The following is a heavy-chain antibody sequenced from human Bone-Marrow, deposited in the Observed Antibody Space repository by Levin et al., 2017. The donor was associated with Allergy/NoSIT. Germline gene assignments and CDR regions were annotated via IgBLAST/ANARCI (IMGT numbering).Heavy chain of an antibody. Sequence: PGESLKISCAASGFTFSAYTMNWVRQAPGKGLEWVSLIDGSSTYLFYADSLLGRVTTSRDNAKKSVYLQINSLRAEDTAVYSCARSGHFGSGTYAPFDMWGQGTTVVVSS. CDR3: ARSGHFGSGTYAPFDM. CDR2: IDGSSTYL. D-gene: IGHD3-10*01. CDR1: GFTFSAYT. J-gene: IGHJ3*02. V-gene: IGHV3-21*01.